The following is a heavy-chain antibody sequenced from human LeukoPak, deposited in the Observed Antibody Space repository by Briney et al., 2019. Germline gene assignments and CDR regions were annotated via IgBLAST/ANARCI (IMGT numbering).Heavy chain of an antibody. CDR2: IYPGDSDI. CDR3: VRSCSSTSCYLTDALDI. J-gene: IGHJ3*02. V-gene: IGHV5-51*01. CDR1: GYSFTSYW. D-gene: IGHD2-2*01. Sequence: GESLKISCKGSGYSFTSYWIGWVRQMPGKGLEWMGIIYPGDSDIRYSPSFQGQVIISADKSISTAYLQWSSLKASDTAIYYCVRSCSSTSCYLTDALDIWGQGTMVTVSS.